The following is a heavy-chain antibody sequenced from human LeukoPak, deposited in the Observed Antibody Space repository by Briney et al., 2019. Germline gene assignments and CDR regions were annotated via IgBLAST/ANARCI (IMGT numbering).Heavy chain of an antibody. V-gene: IGHV3-53*01. CDR1: GFTVSSNY. J-gene: IGHJ4*02. CDR3: ARGSGTFGGVMYYFDY. D-gene: IGHD3-16*01. Sequence: GGSLRLSCAASGFTVSSNYMSWVRQAPGKGLEWVSVIYSGGSTYYADSVKGRFTISRDNSKNTLYLQMNSLRAEDTAVYYCARGSGTFGGVMYYFDYWGQGTLVTVSS. CDR2: IYSGGST.